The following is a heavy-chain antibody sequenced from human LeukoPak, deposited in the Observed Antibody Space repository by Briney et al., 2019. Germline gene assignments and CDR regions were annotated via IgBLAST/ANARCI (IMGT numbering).Heavy chain of an antibody. CDR1: GFIFSSYG. CDR2: ISYDGSNK. Sequence: GGSLRLSCAASGFIFSSYGMHWVRQAPGKGLEWVAVISYDGSNKYYADSVKGRFTISRDNSKNTLYLQMNSLRAEDTAVYYCAKDRPYLVVGGNLYYYGMDVWGQGTTVTVSS. J-gene: IGHJ6*02. CDR3: AKDRPYLVVGGNLYYYGMDV. D-gene: IGHD2-8*02. V-gene: IGHV3-30*18.